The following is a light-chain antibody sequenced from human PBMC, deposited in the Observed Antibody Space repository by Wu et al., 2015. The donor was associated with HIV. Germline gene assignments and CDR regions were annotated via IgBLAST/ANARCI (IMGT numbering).Light chain of an antibody. V-gene: IGKV3-11*01. Sequence: EIVLTQSPATLSLSPGDRATLSCRASQSLNNFLAWYQQKPGQAPRLFIYDTTKRATGIPARFSGSGSGTDFTLTISSLEPEDFAVYYCHQYGSSPKAFGQGTKVE. J-gene: IGKJ1*01. CDR3: HQYGSSPKA. CDR1: QSLNNF. CDR2: DTT.